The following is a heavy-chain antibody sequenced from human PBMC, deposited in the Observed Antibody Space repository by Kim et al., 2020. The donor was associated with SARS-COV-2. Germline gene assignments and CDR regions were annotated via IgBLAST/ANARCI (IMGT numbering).Heavy chain of an antibody. Sequence: GGSLRLSCAASGFTFSSYSMNWVRQAPGKGLEWVSSISSSSSYIYYADSVKGRFTISRDNAKNSLYLQMNSLRAEDTAVYYCARVELRYFDWLLTDYWGQGTLVTVSS. D-gene: IGHD3-9*01. J-gene: IGHJ4*02. CDR3: ARVELRYFDWLLTDY. CDR1: GFTFSSYS. V-gene: IGHV3-21*01. CDR2: ISSSSSYI.